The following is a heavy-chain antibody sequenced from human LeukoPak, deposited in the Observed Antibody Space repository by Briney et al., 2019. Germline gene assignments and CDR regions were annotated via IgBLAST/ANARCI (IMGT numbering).Heavy chain of an antibody. CDR3: ARALWSPVAQRGVLDY. CDR2: ISYDGSNK. V-gene: IGHV3-30*03. D-gene: IGHD3-10*01. Sequence: PGGSLRLSCAASGFTFSSYGMHWVREAPGKGLEWVAVISYDGSNKYYADSVKGRFTISRDNSKNTLYLQMNSLRAEDTAVYYCARALWSPVAQRGVLDYWGQGTLVTVSS. CDR1: GFTFSSYG. J-gene: IGHJ4*02.